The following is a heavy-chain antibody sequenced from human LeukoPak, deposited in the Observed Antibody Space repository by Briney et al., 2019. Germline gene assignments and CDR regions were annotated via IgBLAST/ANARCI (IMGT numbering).Heavy chain of an antibody. Sequence: PGGSLRLSCAASGFTFSSYAMSWVRQAPGKGLEWVAFIRYDGSNKYYADSVKGRFTISRDNSKNTLYLQMNSLRAEDTAVYYCAKAYSSSWYPHDAFDIWGQGTMVTVSS. CDR2: IRYDGSNK. J-gene: IGHJ3*02. CDR1: GFTFSSYA. CDR3: AKAYSSSWYPHDAFDI. V-gene: IGHV3-30*02. D-gene: IGHD6-13*01.